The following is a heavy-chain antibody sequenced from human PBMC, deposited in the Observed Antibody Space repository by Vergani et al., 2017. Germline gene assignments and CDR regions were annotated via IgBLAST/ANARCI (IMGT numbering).Heavy chain of an antibody. Sequence: VQLVESGGGLVQPGGSLRLSCTASGFTFSNYWMQWVRQAPGKGLMWVSRINSDGDSTSYADSVKGRFTISRDNAKSSLYLQMNSLRAEDTGVYYCARDRYDLGSGSYPYFYYYCLDVWGQGTAVTVSS. CDR2: INSDGDST. CDR1: GFTFSNYW. J-gene: IGHJ6*02. D-gene: IGHD3-10*01. V-gene: IGHV3-74*01. CDR3: ARDRYDLGSGSYPYFYYYCLDV.